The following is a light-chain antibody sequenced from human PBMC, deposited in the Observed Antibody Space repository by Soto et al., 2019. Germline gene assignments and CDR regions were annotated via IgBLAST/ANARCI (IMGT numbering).Light chain of an antibody. CDR2: KTS. J-gene: IGKJ1*01. CDR3: QHWNDYSWT. Sequence: DIHMTQSPSTLSASVGDRVTITCRASQSISIWLAWYQQKPGKAPNLLIYKTSSLETGVRSRFGGSGSGTEFTLTISSLQPDDFATYYCQHWNDYSWTFGQGTKVEVK. V-gene: IGKV1-5*03. CDR1: QSISIW.